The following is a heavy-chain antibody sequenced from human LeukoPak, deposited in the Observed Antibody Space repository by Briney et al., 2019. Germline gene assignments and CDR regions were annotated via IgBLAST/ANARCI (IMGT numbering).Heavy chain of an antibody. CDR2: ISYDGSNK. D-gene: IGHD5-12*01. CDR1: GFTLSSYG. V-gene: IGHV3-30*03. J-gene: IGHJ5*02. CDR3: ARGIVATIFYWFDP. Sequence: GGSLRLSCAASGFTLSSYGMHWVRQAPGKGLEWVAVISYDGSNKYYADSVKGRFTISRDNAKNSLYLQMNSLRAEDTAVYYCARGIVATIFYWFDPWGQGTLVTVSS.